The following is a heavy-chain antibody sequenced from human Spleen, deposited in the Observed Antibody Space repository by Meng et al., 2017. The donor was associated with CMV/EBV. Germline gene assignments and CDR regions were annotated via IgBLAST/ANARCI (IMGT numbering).Heavy chain of an antibody. CDR3: ARSYQLLFLSFDY. V-gene: IGHV1-18*01. J-gene: IGHJ4*02. CDR1: GYTLPTYG. CDR2: ISAYSGNT. Sequence: ASVKVSCKASGYTLPTYGIVWVRQAPGQGLESMGWISAYSGNTHYAQKFQGRVIMTRDTSISTAYMELSRLRSDDTAVYYCARSYQLLFLSFDYWGQGTLVTVSS. D-gene: IGHD2-2*01.